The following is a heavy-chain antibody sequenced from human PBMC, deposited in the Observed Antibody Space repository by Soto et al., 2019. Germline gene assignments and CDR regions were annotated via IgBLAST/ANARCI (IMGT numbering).Heavy chain of an antibody. CDR2: ISGSGGST. D-gene: IGHD6-13*01. J-gene: IGHJ6*02. CDR3: AKAPAGTRYYYFGMDD. Sequence: PGGSLRLSCAAPGFTISSYAMSWVRQAPGKGLEWVSAISGSGGSTYYADSVKGRFTISRDNSKNTLYLQMNSLRAEDTAVYYCAKAPAGTRYYYFGMDDWGQGTTVTLSS. V-gene: IGHV3-23*01. CDR1: GFTISSYA.